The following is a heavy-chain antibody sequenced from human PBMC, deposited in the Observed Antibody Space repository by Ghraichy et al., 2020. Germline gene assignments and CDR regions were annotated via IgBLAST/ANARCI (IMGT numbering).Heavy chain of an antibody. Sequence: SETLSLTCTVSGGSISSYYWSWIRQPPGKGLEWIGYIYYSGSTNYNPSLKSRVTISVDTSKNQFSLKLSSVTAADTAVYYCARGWKYSSSYFDYWGQGTLVTVSS. J-gene: IGHJ4*02. V-gene: IGHV4-59*01. CDR2: IYYSGST. D-gene: IGHD6-6*01. CDR1: GGSISSYY. CDR3: ARGWKYSSSYFDY.